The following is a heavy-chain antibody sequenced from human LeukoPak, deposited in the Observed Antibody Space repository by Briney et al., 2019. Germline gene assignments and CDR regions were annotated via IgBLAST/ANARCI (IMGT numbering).Heavy chain of an antibody. J-gene: IGHJ4*02. Sequence: ASVKVSCKASGYTFTSYDISWVRQATGQGLEWMGWMNPNSGNTGYAQKFQGRVTMTRNTSISTAYMELSSPRSEDTAVYYCARVELRYFDWLGFWGQGTLVTVSS. CDR2: MNPNSGNT. CDR1: GYTFTSYD. V-gene: IGHV1-8*01. CDR3: ARVELRYFDWLGF. D-gene: IGHD3-9*01.